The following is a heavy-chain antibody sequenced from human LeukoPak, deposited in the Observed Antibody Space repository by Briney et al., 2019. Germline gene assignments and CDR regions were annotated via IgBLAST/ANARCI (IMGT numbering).Heavy chain of an antibody. J-gene: IGHJ4*02. CDR1: GFTFSSYA. D-gene: IGHD6-13*01. V-gene: IGHV3-23*01. CDR3: AKDPSSSPRPLFDY. Sequence: PGGSLRLSCAASGFTFSSYAMSWVRQAPGKGLEWVSAISGSGGSTYYADSVKGRFTIPRDNSKNTLYLQMNSLRAEDTAVYYCAKDPSSSPRPLFDYWGQGTLVTVSS. CDR2: ISGSGGST.